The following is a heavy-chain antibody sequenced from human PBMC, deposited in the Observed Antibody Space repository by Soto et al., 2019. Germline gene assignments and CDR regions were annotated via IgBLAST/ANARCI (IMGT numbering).Heavy chain of an antibody. D-gene: IGHD4-17*01. Sequence: KPSETLSLTCTVSGSSVSGGIYYWTWIRQPPEKGLEWIGYIYNSKTTNYNASLRSRVTISVDTSKNQFSLRLTSVTAADTAVYYCARYRDYGDYGYFDSWGQGTLVTVSS. J-gene: IGHJ4*02. CDR1: GSSVSGGIYY. CDR3: ARYRDYGDYGYFDS. V-gene: IGHV4-61*01. CDR2: IYNSKTT.